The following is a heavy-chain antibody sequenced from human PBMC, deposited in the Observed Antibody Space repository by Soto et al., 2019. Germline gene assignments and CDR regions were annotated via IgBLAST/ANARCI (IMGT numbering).Heavy chain of an antibody. CDR3: ARGYSIGYGFDY. D-gene: IGHD5-18*01. CDR1: GFSFSNYE. Sequence: GGSLRLSCAASGFSFSNYEMNWVRQAPGKGQEWVSFISTTSTTYYADSVKGRFTFSRDNAKNSLFLQMNSLRAKDTAVYYCARGYSIGYGFDYWGQGTLVTVSS. V-gene: IGHV3-48*03. J-gene: IGHJ4*02. CDR2: ISTTSTT.